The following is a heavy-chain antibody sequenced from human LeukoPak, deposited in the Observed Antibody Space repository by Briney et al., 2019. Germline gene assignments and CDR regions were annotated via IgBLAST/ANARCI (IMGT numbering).Heavy chain of an antibody. J-gene: IGHJ4*02. CDR3: ARGSYSLGGFDY. D-gene: IGHD6-13*01. V-gene: IGHV3-74*01. CDR2: ISSDGSDT. Sequence: GGSLRLPCAASGFTSSSYWMHWVRQAPGKGLVWVSRISSDGSDTNYADSVKGRFTISRDNAKNTLYLPMNSLRAEDTAVYYCARGSYSLGGFDYWGQGTLVTVSS. CDR1: GFTSSSYW.